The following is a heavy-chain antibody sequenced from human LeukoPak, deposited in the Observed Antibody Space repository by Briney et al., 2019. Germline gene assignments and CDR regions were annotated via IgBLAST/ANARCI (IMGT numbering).Heavy chain of an antibody. D-gene: IGHD4-23*01. J-gene: IGHJ4*02. CDR2: ISSSSGTR. CDR3: AKVPPYGGNIKGGDY. V-gene: IGHV3-48*04. CDR1: GGTFNSDD. Sequence: GGSLRLSCAASGGTFNSDDMNWVRQAPGMGLEWVSYISSSSGTRYYADFVKGRFTISRDNAKNSLYLYMNSLRAEDTAVYYCAKVPPYGGNIKGGDYWGQGTLVTVSS.